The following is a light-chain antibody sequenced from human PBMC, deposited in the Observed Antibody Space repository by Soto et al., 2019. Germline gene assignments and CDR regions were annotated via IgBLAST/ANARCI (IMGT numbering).Light chain of an antibody. CDR3: QQYENWPYT. Sequence: EIVMTQSPATVSLSPGERATLSCRASPGVSNTLAWYQQRPGQAPRLLIYGASIRAPGIPARFSGGGSGTEFTLTITSLQSEDFAVYYCQQYENWPYTFG. V-gene: IGKV3-15*01. CDR1: PGVSNT. J-gene: IGKJ2*01. CDR2: GAS.